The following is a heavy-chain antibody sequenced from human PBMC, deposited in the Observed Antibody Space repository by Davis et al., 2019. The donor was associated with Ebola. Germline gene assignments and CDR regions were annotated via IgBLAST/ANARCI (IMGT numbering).Heavy chain of an antibody. CDR3: AREVRPGDAFDI. Sequence: GESLKISCAASGFTFSDYYMSWIRQAPGKGLEWISYISSSGSTIYYADSVKGRFTISRDNAKNSLYLQMNSLRAEDTAVYYCAREVRPGDAFDIWGQGTMVTVSS. CDR2: ISSSGSTI. J-gene: IGHJ3*02. V-gene: IGHV3-11*01. CDR1: GFTFSDYY.